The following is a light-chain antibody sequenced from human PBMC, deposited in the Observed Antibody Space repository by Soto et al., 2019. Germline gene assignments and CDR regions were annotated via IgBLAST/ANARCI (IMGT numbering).Light chain of an antibody. J-gene: IGLJ2*01. CDR2: EVS. V-gene: IGLV2-8*01. CDR1: SSDVGGYNY. Sequence: QSALTQPPSASGSPGQSVTISCTGTSSDVGGYNYVSWYQQHPGKAPKLMIYEVSKRPSGVPDRFSGSKSGNRASLTVSGLQAEDEADYYCSSYAGSNGVVFGGGTKVTVL. CDR3: SSYAGSNGVV.